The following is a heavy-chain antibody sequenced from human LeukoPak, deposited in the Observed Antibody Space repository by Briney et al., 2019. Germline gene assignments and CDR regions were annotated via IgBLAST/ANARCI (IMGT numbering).Heavy chain of an antibody. V-gene: IGHV1-46*01. Sequence: ASVKVSCKASGYTFTSYYMHWVRQAPGQGLEWMGIINPSGGSTSYAQKFQGRVTMTRDTSTSTVYMELSSLRSEDTAVYYCARGAFIYGPTVATIDYWGQGTLVTVSS. CDR2: INPSGGST. CDR1: GYTFTSYY. J-gene: IGHJ4*02. D-gene: IGHD4-17*01. CDR3: ARGAFIYGPTVATIDY.